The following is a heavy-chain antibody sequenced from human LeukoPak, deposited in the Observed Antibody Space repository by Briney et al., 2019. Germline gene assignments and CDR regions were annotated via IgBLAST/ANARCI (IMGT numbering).Heavy chain of an antibody. D-gene: IGHD5-12*01. J-gene: IGHJ6*03. CDR2: IYSNGGT. CDR1: GGSINSDY. V-gene: IGHV4-59*01. CDR3: ARGGNSRYMDV. Sequence: SETLSLTCTVSGGSINSDYWNRIRQPPGKGLEWIGYIYSNGGTNYNPSLGSRVTISIATSKDQFSLKLTSVTAADTAVYYCARGGNSRYMDVWGTGTTVTVSS.